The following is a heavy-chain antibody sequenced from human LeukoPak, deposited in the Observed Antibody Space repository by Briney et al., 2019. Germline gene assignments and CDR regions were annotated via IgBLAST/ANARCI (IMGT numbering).Heavy chain of an antibody. CDR3: AGTGDFWSGYDNLDY. J-gene: IGHJ4*02. D-gene: IGHD3-3*01. CDR1: GFTFSSYW. Sequence: GGSLRLSCAASGFTFSSYWMSWVRQAPGKGLEWVANIKQDGSEKYYVDSVKGRFTISRDNAKNSLYLQMNSLRAEDTAVYYCAGTGDFWSGYDNLDYWGQGTLVTVSS. V-gene: IGHV3-7*01. CDR2: IKQDGSEK.